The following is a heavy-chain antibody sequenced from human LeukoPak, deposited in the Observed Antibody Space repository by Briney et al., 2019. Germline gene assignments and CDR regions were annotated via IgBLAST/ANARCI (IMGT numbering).Heavy chain of an antibody. CDR3: AKKSVPNTPPTFDY. V-gene: IGHV3-23*01. J-gene: IGHJ4*02. CDR2: ISGGGDST. Sequence: PGGSLRLSCAASGFTVSSNYMNWVRQAPGKGLEWVSAISGGGDSTYYADSVRGRFTISRDNSKNTLYLQMNSLRAEDTAVYYCAKKSVPNTPPTFDYWGQGTLVTVSS. CDR1: GFTVSSNY. D-gene: IGHD2-2*02.